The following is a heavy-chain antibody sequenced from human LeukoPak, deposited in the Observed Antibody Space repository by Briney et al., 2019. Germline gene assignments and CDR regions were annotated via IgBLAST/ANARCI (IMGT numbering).Heavy chain of an antibody. CDR3: ARGRSGSYYDY. D-gene: IGHD1-26*01. Sequence: TGGSLRLSCAASGFTFSSYDMHWVRQATGKGLEWVSAIGTAGDTYYPGSVKGRFTISRENAKNSLYLQMNSLRAGDTAVYYCARGRSGSYYDYWGQGTLVTVSS. CDR2: IGTAGDT. CDR1: GFTFSSYD. V-gene: IGHV3-13*01. J-gene: IGHJ4*02.